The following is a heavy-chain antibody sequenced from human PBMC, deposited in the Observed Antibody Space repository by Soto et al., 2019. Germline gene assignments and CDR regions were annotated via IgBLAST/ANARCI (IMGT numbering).Heavy chain of an antibody. CDR1: GYNFTSYG. CDR2: ISAYNGNT. CDR3: ARDYDFWSGYLDDDAFDI. D-gene: IGHD3-3*01. J-gene: IGHJ3*02. Sequence: ASVKVSCKASGYNFTSYGISWVRQAPGQGLEWMGRISAYNGNTNYAQKLQGRVTMTTDTSTSTAYMELRSLRSDDTAVYYCARDYDFWSGYLDDDAFDIWGQGTMVTVSS. V-gene: IGHV1-18*04.